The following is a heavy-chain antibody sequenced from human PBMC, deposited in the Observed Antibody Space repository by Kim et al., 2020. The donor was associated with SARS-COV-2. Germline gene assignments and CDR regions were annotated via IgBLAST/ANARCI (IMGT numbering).Heavy chain of an antibody. D-gene: IGHD3-10*01. J-gene: IGHJ4*02. Sequence: PSLKSRVTISVDTSKNQFCLKLNSVTAADTALYYCARVPGGYYNSASFDYWGQGTLVTVSS. CDR3: ARVPGGYYNSASFDY. V-gene: IGHV4-59*01.